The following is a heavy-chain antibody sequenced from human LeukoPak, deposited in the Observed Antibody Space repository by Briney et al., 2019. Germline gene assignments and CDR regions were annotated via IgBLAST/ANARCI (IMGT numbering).Heavy chain of an antibody. Sequence: GGSLRLSCTASGFTFGDYAMTWVRQAPGKGLEWVGLIRSKIYGGTPEYAASVKGRFTISRDDSKGIAYLQMDSLKTEDTAVYYCTRDQTPYYWGQGTLVTVSS. J-gene: IGHJ4*02. CDR1: GFTFGDYA. CDR2: IRSKIYGGTP. CDR3: TRDQTPYY. V-gene: IGHV3-49*04.